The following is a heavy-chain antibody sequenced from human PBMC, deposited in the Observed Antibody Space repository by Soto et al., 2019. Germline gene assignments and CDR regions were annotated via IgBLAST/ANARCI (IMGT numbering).Heavy chain of an antibody. Sequence: EVQLLESGGGLVQPGGSLRLSCAASGFTFSSYAMSWVRQAPGKGLEWVSVISGSGDSTYYADSVRGRFPISRDNSKNTLYLQMNSLRAEDTAVYYAAKDRDGAAAGPTKFYGMEVWGQGTTVTVSS. CDR1: GFTFSSYA. D-gene: IGHD6-13*01. V-gene: IGHV3-23*01. CDR3: AKDRDGAAAGPTKFYGMEV. J-gene: IGHJ6*02. CDR2: ISGSGDST.